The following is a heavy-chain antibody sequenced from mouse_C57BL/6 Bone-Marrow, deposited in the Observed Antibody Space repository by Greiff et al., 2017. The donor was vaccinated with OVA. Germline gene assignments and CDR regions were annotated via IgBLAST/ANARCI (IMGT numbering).Heavy chain of an antibody. CDR1: GFSLTSYG. CDR2: IWSGGST. V-gene: IGHV2-2*01. D-gene: IGHD2-5*01. J-gene: IGHJ3*01. Sequence: VQGVESGPGLVQPSQRLSITCTVSGFSLTSYGVHWVRQSPGKGLEWLGVIWSGGSTDYNAAFISRLSISKDNSKSQVFFKMNSLQADDTAIYYCATYYSKRAWFAYWGQGTLVTVSA. CDR3: ATYYSKRAWFAY.